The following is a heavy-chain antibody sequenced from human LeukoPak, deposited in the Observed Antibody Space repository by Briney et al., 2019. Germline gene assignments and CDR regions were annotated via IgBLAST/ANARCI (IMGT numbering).Heavy chain of an antibody. V-gene: IGHV3-7*01. CDR2: MNQDGSEI. D-gene: IGHD3-22*01. J-gene: IGHJ4*02. CDR1: GFSFSNSW. CDR3: ARGMYYYDSSDIGGGYYFDY. Sequence: GGSLRLSCTASGFSFSNSWMTWVRLAPGKGLEWVANMNQDGSEIYYVDSVKGRFTISRDNTKNSLYLQLTSLRAEDTAVYYCARGMYYYDSSDIGGGYYFDYWGQGTLVTVSS.